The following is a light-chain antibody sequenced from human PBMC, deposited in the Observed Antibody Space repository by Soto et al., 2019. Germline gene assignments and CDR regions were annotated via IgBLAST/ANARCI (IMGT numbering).Light chain of an antibody. CDR3: QKYHDWPLT. J-gene: IGKJ4*01. V-gene: IGKV3D-15*01. Sequence: EIVMTQSPATLSVSPGEIATLSCRASQSVSSNFAWYQQRPAQAPRLLIYDVSTRATGVPTRFSGSGSGTEFTLTISSLQSEDFAVYYCQKYHDWPLTFGGGTRVEIK. CDR1: QSVSSN. CDR2: DVS.